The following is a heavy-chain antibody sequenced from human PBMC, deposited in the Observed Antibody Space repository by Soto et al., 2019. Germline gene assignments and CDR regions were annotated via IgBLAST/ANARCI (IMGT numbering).Heavy chain of an antibody. J-gene: IGHJ6*03. CDR1: GFTFSGSA. V-gene: IGHV3-73*01. D-gene: IGHD2-2*01. CDR2: IRSKANSYAT. Sequence: GGSLRLSCAASGFTFSGSAMHLVRQASGKGLEWVGRIRSKANSYATAYAASVKGRFTISRDDSKNTAYLQMNSLKTEDTAVYYCTRRTPPRYCSSTSCLETYYYYYYMDVWGKGTTVTVSS. CDR3: TRRTPPRYCSSTSCLETYYYYYYMDV.